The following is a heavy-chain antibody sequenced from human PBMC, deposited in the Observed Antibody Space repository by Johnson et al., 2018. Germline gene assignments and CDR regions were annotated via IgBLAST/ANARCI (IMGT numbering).Heavy chain of an antibody. CDR2: ISSSSDYI. D-gene: IGHD6-13*01. CDR1: GFSFSSFN. J-gene: IGHJ4*02. CDR3: ARSPFHSSRFDY. V-gene: IGHV3-21*01. Sequence: VQLVESGGGLVKPGGSLRLSCAASGFSFSSFNMNWVRQAPGKGPEWVSSISSSSDYIYYADSVKGRFAISRDNAKNSLYLQMNSARAEDTATYYCARSPFHSSRFDYWGQGTLVTVSS.